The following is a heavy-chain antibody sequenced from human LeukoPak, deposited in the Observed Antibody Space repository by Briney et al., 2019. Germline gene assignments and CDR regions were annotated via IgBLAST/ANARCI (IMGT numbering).Heavy chain of an antibody. D-gene: IGHD6-19*01. Sequence: ETLSLTCTVSGGSISNYHWSWIRQPAGKGLEWIGQIHTNGSTNYNPPLKSRVSMSIDTTEDQVSLTIRSVTAADTAFYYCARRDISSGWSFDYWGQGTLVSVSS. CDR2: IHTNGST. CDR1: GGSISNYH. J-gene: IGHJ4*02. CDR3: ARRDISSGWSFDY. V-gene: IGHV4-4*07.